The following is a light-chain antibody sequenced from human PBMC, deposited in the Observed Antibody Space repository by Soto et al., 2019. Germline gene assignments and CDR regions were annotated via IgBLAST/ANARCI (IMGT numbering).Light chain of an antibody. CDR2: DVS. V-gene: IGLV2-14*01. CDR1: SSDVGGYNY. Sequence: QSALTQPASVSGSPGQSITISCTGTSSDVGGYNYVSWYQQHPGKAPKLMIYDVSNRPSGVSNRFSGSKSGNTASLHISGLQVEDEADYYCSSHTRSSTPLHAFGTRTKLTLL. J-gene: IGLJ1*01. CDR3: SSHTRSSTPLHA.